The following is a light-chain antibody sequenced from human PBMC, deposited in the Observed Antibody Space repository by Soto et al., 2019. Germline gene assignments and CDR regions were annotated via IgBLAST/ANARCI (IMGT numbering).Light chain of an antibody. CDR3: VHYYGTPPYS. CDR2: WAS. V-gene: IGKV4-1*01. J-gene: IGKJ2*01. Sequence: DIVMTQSPDSLAVSLGERATINCKSSQSVLYSTKNMNFLAWYQQKPGQPPKLLIYWASTRESGVPDRFSGSGSGADFTLTISSLQAEDVAVYYCVHYYGTPPYSFGQGTKLEIK. CDR1: QSVLYSTKNMNF.